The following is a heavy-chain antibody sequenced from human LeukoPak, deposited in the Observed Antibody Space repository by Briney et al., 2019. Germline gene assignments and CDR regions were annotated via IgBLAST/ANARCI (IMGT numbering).Heavy chain of an antibody. CDR1: GNTFTSYG. CDR2: ISAYNGNT. D-gene: IGHD3-3*01. J-gene: IGHJ3*02. CDR3: ARLDYDFWSGYSAFDI. Sequence: ASVKVSCKASGNTFTSYGISWVRQAPGQGLEWMGWISAYNGNTNYTQKLQGRVTMTTDTSTSTAYMELRSLRSDDTAVYYCARLDYDFWSGYSAFDIWGQGTMVTVSS. V-gene: IGHV1-18*01.